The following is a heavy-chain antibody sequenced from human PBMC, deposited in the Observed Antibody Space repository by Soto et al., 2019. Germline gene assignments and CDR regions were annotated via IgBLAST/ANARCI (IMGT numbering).Heavy chain of an antibody. CDR2: MNPNSGNT. J-gene: IGHJ6*03. V-gene: IGHV1-8*01. D-gene: IGHD3-3*01. Sequence: QVQLVQSGGGVKKPGASVKVSCKASGYTFTSYDINWVRQATGHGLEWMGWMNPNSGNTGYPQKFQGRVTMTRNTSISTAYMELSSLRSEGTAVYYCATVRFLDYYYMDVWGKGTTVTVSS. CDR1: GYTFTSYD. CDR3: ATVRFLDYYYMDV.